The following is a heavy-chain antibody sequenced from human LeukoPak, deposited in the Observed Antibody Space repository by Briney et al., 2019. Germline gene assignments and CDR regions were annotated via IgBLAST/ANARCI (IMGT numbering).Heavy chain of an antibody. Sequence: GGSLRLSCAASGFTFSSYAMSWVRQAPGKGLECISGFSGSGGSTYYADSVKGRFTISRDNSKNTLYLQMNSLRAEDTAVYYCAKDGSGWYPRGFDYWGQGTLVTVSS. CDR2: FSGSGGST. V-gene: IGHV3-23*01. D-gene: IGHD6-19*01. CDR1: GFTFSSYA. J-gene: IGHJ4*02. CDR3: AKDGSGWYPRGFDY.